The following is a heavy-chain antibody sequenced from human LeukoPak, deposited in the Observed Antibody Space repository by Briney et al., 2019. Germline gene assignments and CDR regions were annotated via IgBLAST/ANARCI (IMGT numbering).Heavy chain of an antibody. J-gene: IGHJ4*02. D-gene: IGHD5-18*01. CDR1: GGSLSGYY. V-gene: IGHV4-34*01. CDR3: ARGEGYSYGYKLFDY. CDR2: INHSGST. Sequence: SETLSLTCAVYGGSLSGYYWSWIRQPPGKGLEWVGEINHSGSTNYNPSLKSRVTISVDTSKNQFSLKLSSVTAADTAVYYCARGEGYSYGYKLFDYWGQGTLVTVSS.